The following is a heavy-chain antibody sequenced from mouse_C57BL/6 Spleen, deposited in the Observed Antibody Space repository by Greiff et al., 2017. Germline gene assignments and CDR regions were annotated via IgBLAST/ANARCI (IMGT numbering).Heavy chain of an antibody. CDR1: GYAFRSSW. CDR3: ARRITTVVARYAMDY. V-gene: IGHV1-82*01. D-gene: IGHD1-1*01. CDR2: IYPGDGDT. Sequence: VQLQQSGPELVKPGASVKISCKASGYAFRSSWMNWVKQRPGKGLEWIGRIYPGDGDTNYNGKFKGKATLTADKSSSTAYMQLSSLTSEGSAVYFCARRITTVVARYAMDYWGQGTSVTVSS. J-gene: IGHJ4*01.